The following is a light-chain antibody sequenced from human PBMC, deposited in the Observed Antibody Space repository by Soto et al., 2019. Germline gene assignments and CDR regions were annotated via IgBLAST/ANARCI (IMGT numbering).Light chain of an antibody. V-gene: IGLV2-11*01. Sequence: QSALTQPRSVSGSPGQSVTISCTGTSSDVGGYNYVSWYQQHPGKAPKFMIYDVSKRPSGVPDRFSGSKSGNTASLTISGLQAEDEADYYCCSYAGSYALSVFGGGTQLTVL. CDR1: SSDVGGYNY. CDR3: CSYAGSYALSV. CDR2: DVS. J-gene: IGLJ2*01.